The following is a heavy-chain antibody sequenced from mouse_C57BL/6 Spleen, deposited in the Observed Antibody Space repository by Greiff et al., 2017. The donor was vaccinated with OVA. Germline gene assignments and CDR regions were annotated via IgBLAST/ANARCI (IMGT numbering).Heavy chain of an antibody. CDR2: ISSGGSYT. J-gene: IGHJ2*01. Sequence: EVQGVESGGDLVKPGGSLKLSCAASGFTFSSYGMSWVRQTPDKRLEWVATISSGGSYTYYPDSVKGRFTIARDNAKNTLYLQMSSLKSEDTAMYYCARNLVYWGQGTTLTVSS. CDR3: ARNLVY. V-gene: IGHV5-6*01. CDR1: GFTFSSYG.